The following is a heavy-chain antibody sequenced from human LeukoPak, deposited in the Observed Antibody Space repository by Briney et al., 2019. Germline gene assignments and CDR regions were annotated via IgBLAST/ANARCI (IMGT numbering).Heavy chain of an antibody. J-gene: IGHJ4*02. CDR2: IYYSGST. CDR3: ARSRRYYGSSAQGGFDY. V-gene: IGHV4-59*01. Sequence: SETLCLTCTVSGGSIGSYYWSWIRQPPGKGLEWIEYIYYSGSTNYNLSLKSRVTISVDTSKNQFSLKLSSVTAADTAVYYCARSRRYYGSSAQGGFDYWGQGTLVTVSS. D-gene: IGHD3-22*01. CDR1: GGSIGSYY.